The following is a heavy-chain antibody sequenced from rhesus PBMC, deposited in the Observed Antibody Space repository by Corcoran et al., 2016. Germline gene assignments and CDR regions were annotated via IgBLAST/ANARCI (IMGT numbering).Heavy chain of an antibody. Sequence: QVQLQESGPGLVKPSETLSVTCAVSGGSISGYYWNWIRQPPGKGLEWIGSINGVRGKTAYNPSLKSRVTMSRDTAKYRFSLNLNAVTAADTAVYYCARWSGHFDFWGQGALVTVSS. V-gene: IGHV4-165*02. CDR2: INGVRGKT. CDR3: ARWSGHFDF. J-gene: IGHJ1*01. D-gene: IGHD3-22*01. CDR1: GGSISGYY.